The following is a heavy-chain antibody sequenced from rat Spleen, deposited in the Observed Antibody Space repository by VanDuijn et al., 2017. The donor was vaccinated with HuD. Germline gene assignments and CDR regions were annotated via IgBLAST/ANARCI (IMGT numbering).Heavy chain of an antibody. J-gene: IGHJ2*01. D-gene: IGHD5-1*01. V-gene: IGHV5-29*01. CDR2: INFDGSST. CDR1: GITFSNYA. CDR3: ARHPGSSGDY. Sequence: EVQLVESGGGLVQPGGTLKLSCAASGITFSNYAMAWVRQAPTKGLEWVATINFDGSSTYYRDSVRGRFSISRDNARSTLYLQMDSLRSEDTATYYCARHPGSSGDYWGQGVMVTVSS.